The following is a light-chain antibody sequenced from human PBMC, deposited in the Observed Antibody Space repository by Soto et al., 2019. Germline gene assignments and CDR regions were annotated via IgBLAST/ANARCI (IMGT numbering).Light chain of an antibody. CDR2: GAS. CDR1: QGIRTD. V-gene: IGKV1-6*01. J-gene: IGKJ1*01. Sequence: AVKLTQSPSSLSASVGDRVTITCRASQGIRTDLGWYQQSPGKAPKVLIVGASTLQSGVPSRFSGSGSGTDFTLTISSLQPEDSATYYCLQDFSYPRTFGQGPKVEIK. CDR3: LQDFSYPRT.